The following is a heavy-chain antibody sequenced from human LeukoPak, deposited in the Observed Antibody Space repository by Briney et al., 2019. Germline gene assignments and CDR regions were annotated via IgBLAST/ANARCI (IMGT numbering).Heavy chain of an antibody. J-gene: IGHJ4*02. Sequence: ASLKVSCKASGYTFTSYYMHWVRQAPGQGLEWMGIFIAVVSKTSYAHKFQGTVTMTRDTSTSTVYMELGSLRSEDTAVYYCATFPVIAVAGKAEPNYLDYWGQGTLVTLSS. CDR2: FIAVVSKT. D-gene: IGHD6-19*01. V-gene: IGHV1-46*01. CDR1: GYTFTSYY. CDR3: ATFPVIAVAGKAEPNYLDY.